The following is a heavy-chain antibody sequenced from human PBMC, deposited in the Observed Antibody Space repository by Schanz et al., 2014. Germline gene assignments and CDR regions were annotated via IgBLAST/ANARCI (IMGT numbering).Heavy chain of an antibody. V-gene: IGHV1-18*01. D-gene: IGHD3-10*01. J-gene: IGHJ3*01. CDR1: GYTFNNHG. CDR3: AKDQEGFGEVVEYLDC. Sequence: QVQLVQSGGEVKKPGASATVSCKASGYTFNNHGISWVRQAPGQGPELMGWINAHTGNTQYAQKFQGRVNMTRDTVTATVHLELTKLRTDDTAVYYCAKDQEGFGEVVEYLDCGGRGTRVTVSS. CDR2: INAHTGNT.